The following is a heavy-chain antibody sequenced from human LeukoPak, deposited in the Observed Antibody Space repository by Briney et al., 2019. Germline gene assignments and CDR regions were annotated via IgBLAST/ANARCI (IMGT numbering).Heavy chain of an antibody. V-gene: IGHV3-23*01. D-gene: IGHD3-10*01. J-gene: IGHJ6*03. Sequence: LPGGSLRLSCAASGFTFSNYAMSWVRQAPGKGLEWVSDISGSGGGTYYADSVKGRFTISRDNSKNTLYLQMNSLRAEDTAVYYCAKGFSYYVDVWGKGTTVTVSS. CDR2: ISGSGGGT. CDR1: GFTFSNYA. CDR3: AKGFSYYVDV.